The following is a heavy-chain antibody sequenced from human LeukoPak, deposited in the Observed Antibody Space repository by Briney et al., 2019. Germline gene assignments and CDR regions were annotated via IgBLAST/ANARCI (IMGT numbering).Heavy chain of an antibody. V-gene: IGHV4-34*01. Sequence: SETLSLTCAVYGGSFSGYYWSWIRQPPGKGLEWIGEINHSGSTNYNPSLKSRVTISVDTSKTQFSLKLSSVTAADTAVYYCARGKIHYDFWSGYSVFDPWGQGTLVTVSS. CDR1: GGSFSGYY. CDR3: ARGKIHYDFWSGYSVFDP. CDR2: INHSGST. D-gene: IGHD3-3*01. J-gene: IGHJ5*02.